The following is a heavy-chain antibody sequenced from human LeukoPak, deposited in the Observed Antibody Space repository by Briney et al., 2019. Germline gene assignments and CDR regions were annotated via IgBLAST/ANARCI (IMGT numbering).Heavy chain of an antibody. J-gene: IGHJ5*02. D-gene: IGHD2-2*01. CDR2: IYTSGST. V-gene: IGHV4-4*07. Sequence: KPSETLSLTCTVSGGSISSYYWSWIRQPAGKGLEWIGRIYTSGSTNYNPSLKSRVTMSVDTSKNQFSLKLSCVTAADTAVYYCARFRYCSSTSCPGNWFDPWGQGTLVTVSS. CDR1: GGSISSYY. CDR3: ARFRYCSSTSCPGNWFDP.